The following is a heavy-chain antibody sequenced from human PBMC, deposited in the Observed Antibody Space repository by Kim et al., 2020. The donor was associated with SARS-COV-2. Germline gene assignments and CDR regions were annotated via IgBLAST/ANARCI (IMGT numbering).Heavy chain of an antibody. V-gene: IGHV1-69*13. D-gene: IGHD2-8*01. J-gene: IGHJ5*02. CDR1: GGTFSSYA. CDR2: IIPIFGTA. Sequence: SVKVSCKASGGTFSSYAISWVRQAPGQGLEWMGGIIPIFGTANYAQKFQGRVTITADESTSTAYMELSSLRSEDTAVYYCARVGFSPRNYCTNGVCRNNNWFDPWGQGTLVTVSS. CDR3: ARVGFSPRNYCTNGVCRNNNWFDP.